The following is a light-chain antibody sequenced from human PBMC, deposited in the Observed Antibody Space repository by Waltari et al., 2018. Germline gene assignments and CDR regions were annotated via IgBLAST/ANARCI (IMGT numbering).Light chain of an antibody. V-gene: IGLV2-8*01. Sequence: QSALTQPPSAAGSPGQSVTISCTGTRGAVGGYNSVSWYQQHPGKAPKLVIFEVTKRPSGVPDRFSGSKSGNTASLTVSGLQADDEAYYYCSSYVGRNNVIFGGGTKLTVL. J-gene: IGLJ2*01. CDR3: SSYVGRNNVI. CDR2: EVT. CDR1: RGAVGGYNS.